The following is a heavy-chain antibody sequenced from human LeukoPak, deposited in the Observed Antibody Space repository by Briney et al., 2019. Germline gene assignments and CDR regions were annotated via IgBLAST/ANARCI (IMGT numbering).Heavy chain of an antibody. D-gene: IGHD4-17*01. J-gene: IGHJ3*02. Sequence: SGGSLRLSCAASGFTFSSYSMNWVRQAPGKGLEWVSSISSGGTYKYCADSVKGRFTISRDNAQNSLYLQMNSLRAEDSSVYYCARPTTVTTISADAFDIWGQGTMVTVSS. CDR3: ARPTTVTTISADAFDI. CDR2: ISSGGTYK. V-gene: IGHV3-21*01. CDR1: GFTFSSYS.